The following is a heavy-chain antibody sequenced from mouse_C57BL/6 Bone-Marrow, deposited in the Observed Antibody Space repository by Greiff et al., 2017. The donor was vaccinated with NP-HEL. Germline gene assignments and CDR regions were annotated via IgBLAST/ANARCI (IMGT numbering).Heavy chain of an antibody. Sequence: VQLQQSGPGLVQPSQSLSITCTVSGFSLTSYGVHWVRQPPGKGLEWLGVIWSCGSTDYNAAFISRLSISKDNSKIQVFFKMNILQADDTAIYYCAISNWTWFAYWGQGTLVTVSA. CDR1: GFSLTSYG. CDR3: AISNWTWFAY. D-gene: IGHD4-1*01. J-gene: IGHJ3*01. CDR2: IWSCGST. V-gene: IGHV2-4*01.